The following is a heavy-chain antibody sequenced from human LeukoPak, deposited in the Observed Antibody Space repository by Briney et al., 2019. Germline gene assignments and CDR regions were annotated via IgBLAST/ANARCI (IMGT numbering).Heavy chain of an antibody. CDR1: GFTFSSYA. V-gene: IGHV3-23*01. CDR2: IRGRGGRT. D-gene: IGHD3-3*01. J-gene: IGHJ4*02. CDR3: VKRIYDFWSGYYRRAENHFDY. Sequence: PGGSLRLSCAAAGFTFSSYAMSWVRPAQGKGMGWDASIRGRGGRTYYADSGKGRFRISRDNSKNTLYVLMNSLRAEDTAVYYCVKRIYDFWSGYYRRAENHFDYWGQGTLVTVSS.